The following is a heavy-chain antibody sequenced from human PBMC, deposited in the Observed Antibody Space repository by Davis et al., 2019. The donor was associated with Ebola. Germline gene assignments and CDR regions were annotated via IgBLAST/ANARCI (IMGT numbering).Heavy chain of an antibody. CDR2: VSGYNGHT. Sequence: ASVKVSCKASGYTLKNYAISWVRQAPGQGLEWMGWVSGYNGHTAYAQRFQGRVTMTTDLTTSTAYMELRSLTSEDTAIYYCARDEVVPAHYDYYSGLDVWGQGTTVTVSS. J-gene: IGHJ6*02. D-gene: IGHD2-2*01. CDR3: ARDEVVPAHYDYYSGLDV. CDR1: GYTLKNYA. V-gene: IGHV1-18*01.